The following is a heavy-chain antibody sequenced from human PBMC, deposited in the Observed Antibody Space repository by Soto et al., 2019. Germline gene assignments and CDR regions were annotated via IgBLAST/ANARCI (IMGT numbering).Heavy chain of an antibody. CDR3: ARSLPGTYGAFDL. CDR1: EFTLRSYW. D-gene: IGHD1-7*01. Sequence: PGGSLRLSCAASEFTLRSYWMHWVRQSPGKGLVWVSRISGDGSSTNYADSVEGRFTISRDNAKNTVYLQIDSLRAEDTAVYYCARSLPGTYGAFDLWGQGTIVTVSS. V-gene: IGHV3-74*01. CDR2: ISGDGSST. J-gene: IGHJ3*01.